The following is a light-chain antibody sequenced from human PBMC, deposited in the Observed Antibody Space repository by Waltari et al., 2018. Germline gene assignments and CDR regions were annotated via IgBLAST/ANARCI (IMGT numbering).Light chain of an antibody. CDR3: GTWDSSLSGAV. V-gene: IGLV1-51*02. Sequence: QSVLTQPPSVSAAPGPRVTISCSGASSNIGNNYVSWYRQFPGTAPKLLIYEDDERPSGIPGRFSGSKSGTSATLDITGLQAGDEADYYCGTWDSSLSGAVFGGGTHLTVL. J-gene: IGLJ7*01. CDR2: EDD. CDR1: SSNIGNNY.